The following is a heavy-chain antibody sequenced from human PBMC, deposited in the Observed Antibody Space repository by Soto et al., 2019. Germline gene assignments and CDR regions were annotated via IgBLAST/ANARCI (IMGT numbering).Heavy chain of an antibody. CDR2: IIPILGIA. D-gene: IGHD1-1*01. V-gene: IGHV1-69*02. CDR3: ARAQYNWNFDY. J-gene: IGHJ4*02. CDR1: GGTFSSYT. Sequence: QVQLVQSGAEVKKPGSSVKVSCKASGGTFSSYTISWVRQAPGQGLEWMGRIIPILGIANYAQKFQGSVTITADKATSTAYMELSSLRAADTAVDYCARAQYNWNFDYWGQGTLVTVAS.